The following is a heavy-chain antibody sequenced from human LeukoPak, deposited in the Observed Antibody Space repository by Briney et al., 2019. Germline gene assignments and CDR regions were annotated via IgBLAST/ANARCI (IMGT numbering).Heavy chain of an antibody. V-gene: IGHV3-48*03. J-gene: IGHJ3*02. CDR1: GFTLSSYE. Sequence: GGSLRLSCEASGFTLSSYEMNWVPQATGKGLEWVSYISSSGSTIDYADSVKGRFTISRDNAKNSLSLQMNSLSAEATAVYYCACFPPYKVRTDAFDIWGQGTMVTVSS. CDR2: ISSSGSTI. CDR3: ACFPPYKVRTDAFDI. D-gene: IGHD3-10*01.